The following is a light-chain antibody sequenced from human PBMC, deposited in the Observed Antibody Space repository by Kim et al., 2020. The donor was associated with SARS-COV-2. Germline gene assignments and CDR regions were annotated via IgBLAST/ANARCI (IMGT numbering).Light chain of an antibody. V-gene: IGKV2D-29*01. CDR1: QSLLYGDGKTY. CDR3: MQSVQHPWT. CDR2: DVS. J-gene: IGKJ1*01. Sequence: IVMTQTPLSLSVTPGQPASISCKSSQSLLYGDGKTYFCWYLQKPGQPPQLLIHDVSNRFSGVPDMFSGSGSATDFTLKISRVEAEDVGTDSCMQSVQHPWTFGQGTQVDI.